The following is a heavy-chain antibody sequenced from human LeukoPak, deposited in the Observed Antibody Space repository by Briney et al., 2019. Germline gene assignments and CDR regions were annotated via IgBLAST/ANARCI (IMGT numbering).Heavy chain of an antibody. J-gene: IGHJ4*02. Sequence: RSLRLSCAASGFTFSSYGMHWVRQAPGKGLEWVAVISYDGSNKYYADSVKGRFTISRDNSKNTLYLQMNSLRAEDTAVYYCAKDMYYGSGSYYFDYWGQGTLVTVSS. CDR2: ISYDGSNK. CDR1: GFTFSSYG. V-gene: IGHV3-30*18. D-gene: IGHD3-10*01. CDR3: AKDMYYGSGSYYFDY.